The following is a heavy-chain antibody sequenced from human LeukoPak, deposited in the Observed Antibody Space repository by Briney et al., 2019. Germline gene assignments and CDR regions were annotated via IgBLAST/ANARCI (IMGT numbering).Heavy chain of an antibody. CDR2: IYHSGST. V-gene: IGHV4-4*02. CDR1: GASISNNNW. CDR3: AKISSSGWSDFDY. D-gene: IGHD6-19*01. Sequence: SETLSLTCVVSGASISNNNWWSWVRQPPGKGLEWIGEIYHSGSTNYNPSLKSRVTISVDKSKNQFSLKLTSVTAADTAVYYCAKISSSGWSDFDYWGQGTLVTVFS. J-gene: IGHJ4*02.